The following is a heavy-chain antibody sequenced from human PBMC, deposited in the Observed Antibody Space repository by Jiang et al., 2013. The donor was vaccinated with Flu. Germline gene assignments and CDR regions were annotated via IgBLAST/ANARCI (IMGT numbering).Heavy chain of an antibody. CDR2: IDAYSGGT. CDR3: ARFSSRRYYFDY. CDR1: GFTFTDFY. J-gene: IGHJ4*02. V-gene: IGHV1-2*02. D-gene: IGHD1-7*01. Sequence: SGAEVKEPGASVKVSCKASGFTFTDFYLHWLRQVPGQGPEWMGWIDAYSGGTSFSQKFQGRVTMTRDTSINTAFMELSRLTFDDMAVYFCARFSSRRYYFDYWGQGTLLTVSS.